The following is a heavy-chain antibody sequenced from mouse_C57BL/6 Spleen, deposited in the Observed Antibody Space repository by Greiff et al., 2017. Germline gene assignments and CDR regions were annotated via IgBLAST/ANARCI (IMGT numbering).Heavy chain of an antibody. CDR1: GYSITSGYY. D-gene: IGHD1-1*01. CDR3: ARGRDNYLDY. V-gene: IGHV3-6*01. J-gene: IGHJ2*01. CDR2: ISYDGSN. Sequence: EVQLQQSGPGLVKPSQSLSLTCSVTGYSITSGYYWNWIRQFPGNKLEWMGYISYDGSNNYNPSLKNRISITRDTSKNQFFLKLNSVTTEDTATYYCARGRDNYLDYWGQGTTLTVSS.